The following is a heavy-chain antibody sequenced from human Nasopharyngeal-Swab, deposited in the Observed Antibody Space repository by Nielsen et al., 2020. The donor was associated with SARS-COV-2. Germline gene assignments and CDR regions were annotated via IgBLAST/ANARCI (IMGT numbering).Heavy chain of an antibody. D-gene: IGHD5-18*01. V-gene: IGHV3-53*01. CDR1: GFTVSSNY. Sequence: GESLKISCAASGFTVSSNYMSWVRQAPGKGLEWVSVIYSGGSTYYADSVKGRFTISRDNSKNTLYLQMNSLRAEDTAVYYCAREGGYSYGWSTYYYGMDVWGQGTTVTVSS. J-gene: IGHJ6*02. CDR2: IYSGGST. CDR3: AREGGYSYGWSTYYYGMDV.